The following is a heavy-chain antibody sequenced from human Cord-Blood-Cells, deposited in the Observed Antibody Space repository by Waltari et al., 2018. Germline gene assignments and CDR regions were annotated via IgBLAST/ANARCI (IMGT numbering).Heavy chain of an antibody. CDR1: GGTFSSYA. CDR2: IIPILGIA. D-gene: IGHD3-10*01. V-gene: IGHV1-69*09. Sequence: QVQLVQSGAEVKKPGSSVKVSCKASGGTFSSYAISWVRQAPGQGLEWMGRIIPILGIANYAQKFQGRVTITADKSTSTAYMELSSLRSEDTAVYYCARDGSGSGSYGYINPFDYWGQGTLVTVSS. CDR3: ARDGSGSGSYGYINPFDY. J-gene: IGHJ4*02.